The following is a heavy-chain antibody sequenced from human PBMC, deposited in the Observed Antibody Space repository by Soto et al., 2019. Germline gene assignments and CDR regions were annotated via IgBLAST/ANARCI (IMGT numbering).Heavy chain of an antibody. V-gene: IGHV4-30-2*01. J-gene: IGHJ5*02. CDR1: GGSISSGGYS. CDR2: IYHSGST. D-gene: IGHD3-10*01. CDR3: ARVRYYYGSGSYYYWFDP. Sequence: QLQLQESGSGLVKPSQTLSLTCAVSGGSISSGGYSWSWIRQPPGKGLEWIGYIYHSGSTYYNPSLKSRVTISVDRSKNQFSLKLGSVTAADTAVYYCARVRYYYGSGSYYYWFDPWGQGTLVTVSS.